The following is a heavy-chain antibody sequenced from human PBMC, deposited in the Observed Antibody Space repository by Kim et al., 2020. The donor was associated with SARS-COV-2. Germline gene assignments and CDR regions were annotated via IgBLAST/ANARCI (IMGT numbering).Heavy chain of an antibody. J-gene: IGHJ6*02. Sequence: GGSLRLSCAASGFTFSSYSMNWVRQAPGKGLEWVSYISSSSSTIYYADSVKGRFTISRDNAKNSLYLQMNSLRDEDTAVYYCARDQPYSYGSNYYYYGMDVWGQGTTVTVSS. CDR1: GFTFSSYS. CDR2: ISSSSSTI. CDR3: ARDQPYSYGSNYYYYGMDV. D-gene: IGHD5-18*01. V-gene: IGHV3-48*02.